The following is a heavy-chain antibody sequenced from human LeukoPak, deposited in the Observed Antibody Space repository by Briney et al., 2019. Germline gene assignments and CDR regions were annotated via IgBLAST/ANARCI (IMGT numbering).Heavy chain of an antibody. J-gene: IGHJ6*02. D-gene: IGHD2-2*02. Sequence: PGGSLRLSCAASGFTFSSYWMHWVRQAPGKGLVWVLRINSDGSSTSYADSVKGRFTISRDNAKNTLYLQMNSLRAEDTAVYYCARDRAYCSSTSCYIDFGMDVWGQGTTVTVSS. CDR2: INSDGSST. V-gene: IGHV3-74*01. CDR3: ARDRAYCSSTSCYIDFGMDV. CDR1: GFTFSSYW.